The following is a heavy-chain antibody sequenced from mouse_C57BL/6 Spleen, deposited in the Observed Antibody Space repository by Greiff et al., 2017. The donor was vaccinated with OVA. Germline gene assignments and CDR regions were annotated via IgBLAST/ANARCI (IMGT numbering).Heavy chain of an antibody. CDR2: INPSSGYT. CDR3: ARTFYDGYYFDY. CDR1: GYTFTSYT. D-gene: IGHD2-3*01. V-gene: IGHV1-4*01. Sequence: QVQLQQSGAELARPGASVKMSCKASGYTFTSYTMHWVKQRPGQGLEWIGYINPSSGYTKYNQKFKDKATLTAEKSSSTAYMQLSSLTSEDSAVYYCARTFYDGYYFDYWGQGTTLTVSS. J-gene: IGHJ2*01.